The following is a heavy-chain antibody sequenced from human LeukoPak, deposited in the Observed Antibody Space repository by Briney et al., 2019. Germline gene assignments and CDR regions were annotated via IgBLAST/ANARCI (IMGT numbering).Heavy chain of an antibody. J-gene: IGHJ5*02. CDR1: GGSISSYY. CDR2: IYYSGST. V-gene: IGHV4-59*01. Sequence: SETLSLTCTVSGGSISSYYWSWIRQPPGKGLEWIGYIYYSGSTNYNPSLKSRVTISVDTSKNQFSLKLSSVTAADTAVYYCARDLMFDPWGQGTLVTVSS. CDR3: ARDLMFDP.